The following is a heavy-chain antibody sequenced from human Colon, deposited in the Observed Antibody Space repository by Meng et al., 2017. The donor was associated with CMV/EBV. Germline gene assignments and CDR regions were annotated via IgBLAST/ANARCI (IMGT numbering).Heavy chain of an antibody. CDR1: GFTFSSHG. V-gene: IGHV3-33*06. Sequence: ASGFTFSSHGMHWVRQAPGKGLEWVAAVWFDSSKTYYADSAKGRFTISRDNSKNTVDLQMNSLRADDTAVYYCAKGMWFGVDPFDSWGQGTLVTVSS. D-gene: IGHD3-10*01. CDR3: AKGMWFGVDPFDS. J-gene: IGHJ4*02. CDR2: VWFDSSKT.